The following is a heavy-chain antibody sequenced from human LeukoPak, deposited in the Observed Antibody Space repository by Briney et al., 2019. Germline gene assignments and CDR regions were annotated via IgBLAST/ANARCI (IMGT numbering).Heavy chain of an antibody. Sequence: ASVKVSCKASGYTFTSYGISWVRQAPGQGLEWMGWISAYNGNTNYAQKLQGSVTMTTHTSTSTAYMELRSLRSDDTALYYCARVDDGGDLVLDYWGQGILVTVSS. CDR3: ARVDDGGDLVLDY. CDR2: ISAYNGNT. D-gene: IGHD2-21*02. V-gene: IGHV1-18*01. J-gene: IGHJ4*02. CDR1: GYTFTSYG.